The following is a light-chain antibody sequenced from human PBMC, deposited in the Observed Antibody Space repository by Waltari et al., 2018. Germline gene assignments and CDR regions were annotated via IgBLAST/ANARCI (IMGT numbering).Light chain of an antibody. CDR3: CSYTSSYVV. V-gene: IGLV2-11*01. CDR2: DVS. Sequence: QSALTQPRSVSGSPGQSVTISCTGSSSDVGGFKYVSWYQQHSGKAPKLMICDVSNRPSGVPDRFSGSKSGNTASLTISGLQAEDEADYYCCSYTSSYVVFGGGTKLTVL. CDR1: SSDVGGFKY. J-gene: IGLJ2*01.